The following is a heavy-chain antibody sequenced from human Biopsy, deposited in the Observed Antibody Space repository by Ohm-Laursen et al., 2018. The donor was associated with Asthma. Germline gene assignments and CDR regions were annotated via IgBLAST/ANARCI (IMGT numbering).Heavy chain of an antibody. CDR1: GGSISSYY. V-gene: IGHV4-59*01. Sequence: GTLSLTCTVSGGSISSYYWSWIRRAPGKGLEWIGDVQYNGRSNYNPSLKSRVTISVDTFTDRCFLRLTSVTAADTAIYYCARSIAVAGVPFDPWGQGTLVTVSS. D-gene: IGHD6-19*01. CDR2: VQYNGRS. CDR3: ARSIAVAGVPFDP. J-gene: IGHJ5*02.